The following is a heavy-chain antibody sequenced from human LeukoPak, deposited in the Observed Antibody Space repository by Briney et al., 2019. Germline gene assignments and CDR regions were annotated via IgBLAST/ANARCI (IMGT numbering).Heavy chain of an antibody. CDR3: AKDRLAYCGGDCYRMDV. J-gene: IGHJ6*02. D-gene: IGHD2-21*01. CDR1: GFTFSSYA. Sequence: GGSLRLSCAASGFTFSSYAMHWVRQAPGKGLEWVAVISYDGSNKYYADSVKGRFTISRDNSKNTLYLQMNSLRAEDTAVYYCAKDRLAYCGGDCYRMDVWGQGTTVTVSS. CDR2: ISYDGSNK. V-gene: IGHV3-30-3*01.